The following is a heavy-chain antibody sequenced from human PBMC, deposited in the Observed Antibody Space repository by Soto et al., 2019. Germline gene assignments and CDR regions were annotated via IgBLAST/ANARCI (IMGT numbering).Heavy chain of an antibody. Sequence: QITLKESGPMLVKPTQTLTLTCTFSGFSLSTSGVGVGWIRQPPGKALEWLALIYCDDTKHYSPSLESRLTITNKTSKNRVVLTMTNMDPVDTATYYGVHKGWGDRILDYWGQGTLLTVSS. CDR2: IYCDDTK. V-gene: IGHV2-5*02. CDR3: VHKGWGDRILDY. J-gene: IGHJ4*02. CDR1: GFSLSTSGVG. D-gene: IGHD1-26*01.